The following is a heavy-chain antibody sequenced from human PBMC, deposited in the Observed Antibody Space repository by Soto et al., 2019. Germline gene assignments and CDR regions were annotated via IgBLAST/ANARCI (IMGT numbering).Heavy chain of an antibody. CDR1: VFTVSDFA. J-gene: IGHJ4*02. V-gene: IGHV3-7*01. D-gene: IGHD3-9*01. CDR3: ARDRDMIMRYFDWYSDY. Sequence: PWGSLRLCCSASVFTVSDFAMSWVRQAPGEGLEWVANIKQDGSEKYYVESVKGRFTISRDNAKKSLYLQMNSPRAEDTALYYCARDRDMIMRYFDWYSDYWGQGTLVTVSS. CDR2: IKQDGSEK.